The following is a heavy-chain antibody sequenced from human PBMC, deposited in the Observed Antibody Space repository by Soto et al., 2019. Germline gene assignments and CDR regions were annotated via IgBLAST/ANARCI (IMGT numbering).Heavy chain of an antibody. V-gene: IGHV4-59*04. CDR1: GDSISAYS. D-gene: IGHD1-26*01. CDR2: IYYSGST. CDR3: ARWNSWFGGSYVDY. Sequence: SETLSLTCTVSGDSISAYSWSWVRQPPGKGLEWIGTIYYSGSTYCNPSLKSRVTVSVDTSKNHFSLSLYSVTAADTALYFCARWNSWFGGSYVDYWGQGALVTVSS. J-gene: IGHJ4*02.